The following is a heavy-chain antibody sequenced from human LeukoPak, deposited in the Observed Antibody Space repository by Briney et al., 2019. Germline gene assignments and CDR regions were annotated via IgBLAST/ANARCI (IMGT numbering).Heavy chain of an antibody. J-gene: IGHJ4*02. CDR2: ISYDGSNK. Sequence: GGSLRLSCAASGFTFSSYGMHWVRQAPGKGLEWVAVISYDGSNKYYADSVKGRFTISRDNSKNTLYLQMNSLRAEDTAVYYCARGDVDNYYDSSGLCYYWGQGTLVTVSS. CDR3: ARGDVDNYYDSSGLCYY. V-gene: IGHV3-30*03. D-gene: IGHD3-22*01. CDR1: GFTFSSYG.